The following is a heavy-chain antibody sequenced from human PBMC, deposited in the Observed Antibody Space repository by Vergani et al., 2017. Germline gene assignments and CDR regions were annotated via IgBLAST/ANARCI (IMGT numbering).Heavy chain of an antibody. J-gene: IGHJ2*01. Sequence: QVQLVQSGAEVKKPGASVKVSCKASGYTFTSYGISWVRQAPGQGLEWMGWISAYNGNTNYAQKLQGRVTISVDTSKNQFSLKLSSVTAADTAVYYCARGLRYCSSTSCFGEGFDLWGRGTLVTVSS. D-gene: IGHD2-2*01. CDR3: ARGLRYCSSTSCFGEGFDL. V-gene: IGHV1-18*04. CDR2: ISAYNGNT. CDR1: GYTFTSYG.